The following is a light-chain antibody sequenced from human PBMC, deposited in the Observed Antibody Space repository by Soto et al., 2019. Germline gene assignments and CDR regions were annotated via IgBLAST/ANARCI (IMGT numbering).Light chain of an antibody. CDR1: TSDFGTKKF. CDR2: EGT. J-gene: IGLJ2*01. CDR3: CLYTSFFSF. Sequence: QSALTQPASVSGSPGQSITISCIETTSDFGTKKFFSWYQQQPGKAPKLIIYEGTKRPSGVSSRFSGSKSGNTASLTVSGLQSYDEADYFCCLYTSFFSFFGGGTKVTVL. V-gene: IGLV2-23*01.